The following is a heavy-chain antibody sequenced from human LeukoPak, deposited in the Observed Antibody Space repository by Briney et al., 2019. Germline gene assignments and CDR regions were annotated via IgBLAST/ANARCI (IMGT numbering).Heavy chain of an antibody. D-gene: IGHD5-24*01. CDR2: IYTSGST. J-gene: IGHJ6*03. V-gene: IGHV4-4*07. CDR1: GGSISSYY. CDR3: ARAGHKMVYYYYMDV. Sequence: PSETLSLTCTVSGGSISSYYWSWIRQPAGKGLEWIGRIYTSGSTNYNPSLKSRVTMSVDTSKNQFSLKLSSVTAADTAVYYCARAGHKMVYYYYMDVCGKGTTVTVSS.